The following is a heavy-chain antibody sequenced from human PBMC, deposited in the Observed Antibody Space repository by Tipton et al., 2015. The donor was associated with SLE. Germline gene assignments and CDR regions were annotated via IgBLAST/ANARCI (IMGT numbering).Heavy chain of an antibody. D-gene: IGHD4-17*01. V-gene: IGHV4-39*01. CDR2: IYYSGST. CDR3: ARAPTVTNILYYGMDV. Sequence: TLSLTCTVSGGSIRSSSYYWGWIRQPPGKGLEWIGSIYYSGSTYYNPSLKSRVTISVDTSKNQFSLKLSSVTAADTAVYYCARAPTVTNILYYGMDVWGQGTTVTVSS. CDR1: GGSIRSSSYY. J-gene: IGHJ6*02.